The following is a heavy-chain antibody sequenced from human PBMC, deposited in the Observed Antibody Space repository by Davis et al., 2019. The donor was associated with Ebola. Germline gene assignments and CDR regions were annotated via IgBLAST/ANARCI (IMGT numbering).Heavy chain of an antibody. V-gene: IGHV4-34*01. CDR3: ARDLDDFWSAKGDAFDI. CDR1: GGSFSGYY. CDR2: INHSGST. J-gene: IGHJ3*02. Sequence: PSETLSLTCAVYGGSFSGYYWSWIRQPLGKGLEWIGEINHSGSTNYNPSLKSRVTISVDTSKNQFSLKLSSVTAADTAVYYCARDLDDFWSAKGDAFDIWGQGTMVTVSS. D-gene: IGHD3-3*01.